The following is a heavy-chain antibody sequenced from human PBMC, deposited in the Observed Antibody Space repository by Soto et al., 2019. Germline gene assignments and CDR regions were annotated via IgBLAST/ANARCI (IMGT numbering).Heavy chain of an antibody. CDR1: GGSISTSYY. J-gene: IGHJ4*02. V-gene: IGHV4-39*01. D-gene: IGHD6-19*01. CDR3: ARQYRSGWSGDFDY. Sequence: QLQLQESGPGLVKPSETLSLTCSVSGGSISTSYYWGWFRRPPGKGREWIGSIYYSGTIYYNQSLRSRVTISADTSKNQFSLRLSSVTAADTAVYYCARQYRSGWSGDFDYWGQGTLVTVSS. CDR2: IYYSGTI.